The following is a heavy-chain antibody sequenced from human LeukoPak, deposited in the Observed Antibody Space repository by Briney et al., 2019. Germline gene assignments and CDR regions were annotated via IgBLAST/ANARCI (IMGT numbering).Heavy chain of an antibody. J-gene: IGHJ4*02. CDR3: ARDQEGFDY. CDR2: ISAYNGNT. Sequence: ASVKVSCKASGYPFTRFAITWVRQAPGQGLEWLGWISAYNGNTNYARKFQGRVTVTRDTSTSTVHIELSGLRSEDTAVYYCARDQEGFDYWGQGTLVTVSS. V-gene: IGHV1-18*01. CDR1: GYPFTRFA.